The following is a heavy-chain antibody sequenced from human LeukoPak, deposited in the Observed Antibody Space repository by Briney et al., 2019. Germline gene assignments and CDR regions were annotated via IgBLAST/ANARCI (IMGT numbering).Heavy chain of an antibody. CDR1: GGSISSYY. V-gene: IGHV4-59*01. J-gene: IGHJ5*02. D-gene: IGHD3-10*01. CDR3: ARDSGTTGEVKFDP. CDR2: IYYSGST. Sequence: SETLSLTCTVSGGSISSYYWNWIRQPPGKGLEWIGYIYYSGSTNYNPSLKSRVTISVDTSKNQFSLKLSSVTAADTAVYYCARDSGTTGEVKFDPWGQGTLVTVSS.